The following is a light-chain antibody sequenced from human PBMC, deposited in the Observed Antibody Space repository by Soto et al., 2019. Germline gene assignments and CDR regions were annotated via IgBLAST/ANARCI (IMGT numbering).Light chain of an antibody. CDR2: DVS. Sequence: QSALTQPRSVSGSPGQSVTISCTGTSSDVGGYNYVSWYQQHPGKAPKLMIYDVSKRPSGVPDRFSGSKSGNTASLTISGLQAEDEADYYCCSYAGSYTFPFVFGGGTKLTVL. J-gene: IGLJ3*02. CDR1: SSDVGGYNY. V-gene: IGLV2-11*01. CDR3: CSYAGSYTFPFV.